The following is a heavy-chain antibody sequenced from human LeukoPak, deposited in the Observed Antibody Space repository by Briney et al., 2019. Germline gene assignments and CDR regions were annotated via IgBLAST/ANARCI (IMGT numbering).Heavy chain of an antibody. V-gene: IGHV4-4*09. Sequence: PSETLSHTCTVSGGSISSYYWSWIRQPPGKGLEWIGYIYTSGSTNYNPSLKSRVTISVDTSKNQFSLKLSSVTAADTAVYYCARSSTYYCTNGVCYPDYWGQGTLVTVSS. CDR1: GGSISSYY. D-gene: IGHD2-8*01. CDR2: IYTSGST. J-gene: IGHJ4*02. CDR3: ARSSTYYCTNGVCYPDY.